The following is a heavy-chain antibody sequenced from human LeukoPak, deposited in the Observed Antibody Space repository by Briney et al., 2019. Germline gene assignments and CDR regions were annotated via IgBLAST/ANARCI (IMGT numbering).Heavy chain of an antibody. D-gene: IGHD6-19*01. CDR3: ANLYSSGWYYFDY. Sequence: GGSLGLSCAASGFTFSSYAMSWVRQAPGKGLEWVSAISGSGSSTYYADSVKGRFTISRDNSKNTLYLQMNSLRAEDTAVYYCANLYSSGWYYFDYWGQGTLVTVST. J-gene: IGHJ4*02. V-gene: IGHV3-23*01. CDR1: GFTFSSYA. CDR2: ISGSGSST.